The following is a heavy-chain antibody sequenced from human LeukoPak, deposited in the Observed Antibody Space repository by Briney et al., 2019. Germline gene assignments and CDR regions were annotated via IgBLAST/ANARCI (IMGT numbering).Heavy chain of an antibody. Sequence: SETLSLTCTVSGGSISTYYWSWIRQPPGKGLEWIGYIHYSGDINYNPSLKSRVTISAYTSKNQLSLKLSSVTAADTAVYYCARVGCSGGSCYPDYWGQGTLVTVSS. V-gene: IGHV4-59*01. CDR1: GGSISTYY. CDR2: IHYSGDI. D-gene: IGHD2-15*01. CDR3: ARVGCSGGSCYPDY. J-gene: IGHJ4*02.